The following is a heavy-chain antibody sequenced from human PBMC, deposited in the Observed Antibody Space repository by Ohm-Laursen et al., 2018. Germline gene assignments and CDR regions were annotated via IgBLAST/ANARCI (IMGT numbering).Heavy chain of an antibody. CDR1: GFTFSNYA. Sequence: SLRLSCAATGFTFSNYAMSWVRQAPGKGLEWVSSISGSGHSPQYVDSVKGRFTISRDTSKNTLYLQMDSLRAEDSAAYYCVRGGTWAAFDIWGQGTMVTVSS. CDR3: VRGGTWAAFDI. V-gene: IGHV3-23*01. CDR2: ISGSGHSP. J-gene: IGHJ3*02. D-gene: IGHD3-16*01.